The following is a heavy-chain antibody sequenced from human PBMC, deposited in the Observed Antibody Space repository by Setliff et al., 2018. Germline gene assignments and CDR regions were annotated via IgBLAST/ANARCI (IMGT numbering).Heavy chain of an antibody. V-gene: IGHV4-59*08. CDR3: ARASSGWYSAYYYYMDV. J-gene: IGHJ6*03. D-gene: IGHD6-19*01. CDR1: GGSISGAS. CDR2: VYYSGAA. Sequence: LSLTCTFSGGSISGASIWSWIRQPPGKGLEFIGYVYYSGAANYAPSLKSRVTISVDTSKNQFSLNLTSVTAADTAVYYCARASSGWYSAYYYYMDVWGKGTTVTVSS.